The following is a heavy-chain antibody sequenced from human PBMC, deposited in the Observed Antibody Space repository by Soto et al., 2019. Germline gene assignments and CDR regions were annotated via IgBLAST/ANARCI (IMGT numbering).Heavy chain of an antibody. V-gene: IGHV4-30-4*01. CDR1: GGSISSGDYY. CDR3: ARDRYYDSSESYWWFDP. Sequence: PSETLSLTCTVSGGSISSGDYYWSWIRQPPGKGLEWIGYIYYSGSTYYNPSLKSRVTISVDTSKNQFSLKLSSVTAADTAVYYCARDRYYDSSESYWWFDPWGQGTLVTVS. D-gene: IGHD3-22*01. CDR2: IYYSGST. J-gene: IGHJ5*02.